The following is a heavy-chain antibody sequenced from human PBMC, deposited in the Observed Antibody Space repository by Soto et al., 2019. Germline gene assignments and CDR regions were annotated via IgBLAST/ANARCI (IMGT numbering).Heavy chain of an antibody. D-gene: IGHD4-17*01. CDR3: TVYGGNGAFDS. CDR1: GFSFSNAW. Sequence: GGSLRLSCVVSGFSFSNAWMNWVRQAPVKGLEWVGRIKSKTDGGTTDYTAPVKGRFTISRDDSKNTLWLQMDSLKTEDTAVYYCTVYGGNGAFDSWGQGTLVTVSS. J-gene: IGHJ4*02. V-gene: IGHV3-15*07. CDR2: IKSKTDGGTT.